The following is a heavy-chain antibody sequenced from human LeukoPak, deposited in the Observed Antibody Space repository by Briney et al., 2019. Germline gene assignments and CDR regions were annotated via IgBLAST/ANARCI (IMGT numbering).Heavy chain of an antibody. CDR1: GFTFSSYW. CDR3: ARVWGYSYGLSYYYYYGMDV. CDR2: INSDGSST. D-gene: IGHD5-18*01. V-gene: IGHV3-74*01. Sequence: GGSLRLSCAASGFTFSSYWMHWVRQAPGKGLVWVSRINSDGSSTSYADSVKGRFTISRDNAKNTLYLQMNSLRAEDTAVYYCARVWGYSYGLSYYYYYGMDVWGQGTTVTVSS. J-gene: IGHJ6*02.